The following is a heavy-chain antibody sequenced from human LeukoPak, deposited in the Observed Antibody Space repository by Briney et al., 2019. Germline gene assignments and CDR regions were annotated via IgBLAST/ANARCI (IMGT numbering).Heavy chain of an antibody. Sequence: GRSLRLSCAASGFTFSSYGMHWVRQAPGKGLEWVAVISYDGSNKYYADSVKGRFTISRDNAKNSLYLQMNSLSTEDTAVYSCFTGSAYYYDSWGQGTLVTVSS. CDR3: FTGSAYYYDS. J-gene: IGHJ5*01. D-gene: IGHD3-22*01. CDR1: GFTFSSYG. V-gene: IGHV3-30*03. CDR2: ISYDGSNK.